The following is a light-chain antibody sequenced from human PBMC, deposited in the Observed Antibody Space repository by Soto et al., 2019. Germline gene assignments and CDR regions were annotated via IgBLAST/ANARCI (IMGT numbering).Light chain of an antibody. CDR3: QQRSNWPHT. Sequence: EIDLTHSPATLSLSPWEIATLSCRASQSSSSCLAWYQQKPGQAPSLLIYDASNSATGVPARFSCSGSGTDFTRTISSLEPEDASAYYCQQRSNWPHTFGPGTKVDIK. CDR2: DAS. J-gene: IGKJ3*01. V-gene: IGKV3-11*01. CDR1: QSSSSC.